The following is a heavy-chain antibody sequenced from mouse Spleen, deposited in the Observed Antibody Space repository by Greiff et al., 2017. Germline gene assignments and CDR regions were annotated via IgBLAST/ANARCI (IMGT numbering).Heavy chain of an antibody. V-gene: IGHV1-81*01. CDR3: ARSSYYYGSSYGDYFDY. CDR1: GYTFTSYG. Sequence: QVQLKQSGAELARPGASVKLSCKASGYTFTSYGISWVKQRTGQGLEWIGEIYPRSGNTYYNEKFKGKATLTADESSSTAYMELRSLTSEDSAVYFCARSSYYYGSSYGDYFDYWGQGTTLTVSS. D-gene: IGHD1-1*01. J-gene: IGHJ2*01. CDR2: IYPRSGNT.